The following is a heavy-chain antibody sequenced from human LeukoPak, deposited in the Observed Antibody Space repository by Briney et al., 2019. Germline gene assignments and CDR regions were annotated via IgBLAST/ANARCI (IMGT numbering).Heavy chain of an antibody. CDR3: ATDHERAGDTSFFYLDV. CDR2: IVPMFGTP. V-gene: IGHV1-69*13. J-gene: IGHJ6*03. CDR1: GGAFSSYA. D-gene: IGHD7-27*01. Sequence: SVTVSCKASGGAFSSYAFSWVRQAPDQGLEWMGGIVPMFGTPTYSQKFKGRITLTADESTSTAYMELSSLRSEDTALYYCATDHERAGDTSFFYLDVWGKGTTVIVSS.